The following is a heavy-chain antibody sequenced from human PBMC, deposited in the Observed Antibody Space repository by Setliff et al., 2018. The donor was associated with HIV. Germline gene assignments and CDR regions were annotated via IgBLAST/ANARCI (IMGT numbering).Heavy chain of an antibody. V-gene: IGHV4-39*01. CDR3: VRHVDSDTSGHPDWFDP. CDR1: GDSVNDRSYF. Sequence: SETLSLTCTVSGDSVNDRSYFWGWIRQPPGKGLEWIGTLYYSGEIRYNPSLKSRVTISVDTSKNQFSLNLNSVTAADTAVYYCVRHVDSDTSGHPDWFDPWGQGTLVTVSS. J-gene: IGHJ5*02. CDR2: LYYSGEI. D-gene: IGHD3-22*01.